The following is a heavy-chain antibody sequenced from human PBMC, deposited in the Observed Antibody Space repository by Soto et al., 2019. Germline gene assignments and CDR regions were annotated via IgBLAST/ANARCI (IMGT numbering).Heavy chain of an antibody. J-gene: IGHJ5*02. CDR2: INHSGST. Sequence: SETLSLTCAVYGGSFSGYYWSWIRQPPGKGLEWIGEINHSGSTNYNPSLKSRVAISVDTSKNQFSLKLSSVTAADTAVYYCATNTGYSKGWFDPWGQGTLVTVSS. CDR3: ATNTGYSKGWFDP. D-gene: IGHD6-13*01. V-gene: IGHV4-34*01. CDR1: GGSFSGYY.